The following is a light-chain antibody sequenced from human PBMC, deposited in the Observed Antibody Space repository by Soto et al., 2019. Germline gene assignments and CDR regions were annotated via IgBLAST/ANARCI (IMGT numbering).Light chain of an antibody. V-gene: IGKV1-6*01. CDR3: LQDYNYTLT. CDR1: QGIRND. J-gene: IGKJ4*01. Sequence: AIQMTQSPSSLSASVGDRVTITCRASQGIRNDLGWYQQKPGKAPKLLIYAASSLQSGVPSRLSGSGSGTDFTLTISSLQPEDFATYYCLQDYNYTLTFGGGTKVDIX. CDR2: AAS.